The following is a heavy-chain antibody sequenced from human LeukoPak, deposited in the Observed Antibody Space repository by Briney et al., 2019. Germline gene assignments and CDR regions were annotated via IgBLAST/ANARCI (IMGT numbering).Heavy chain of an antibody. CDR1: GFSFSSYD. V-gene: IGHV3-30*02. D-gene: IGHD7-27*01. J-gene: IGHJ4*02. CDR3: ARSSLGDY. Sequence: PGGALRLSCAPSGFSFSSYDMHWVRQAPGKGLEWVAFIRYDGSNEYYADSGKGRFTISRDKSKSTLYLQMNSLRVEDAAVYYCARSSLGDYWGQGTLVTVSS. CDR2: IRYDGSNE.